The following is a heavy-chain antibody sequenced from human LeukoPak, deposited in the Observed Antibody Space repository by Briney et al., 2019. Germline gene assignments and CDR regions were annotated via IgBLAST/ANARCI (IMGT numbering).Heavy chain of an antibody. V-gene: IGHV3-43*02. CDR3: ASTVANDY. Sequence: PGGSLRLSCAASGFTFDDYAMLWVRRPPGKGLEWVSLISGDGGSTYYADSVKGRFTISRDNAKNSLYLQMNSLRAEDTAVYYCASTVANDYWGQGTLVTVSS. CDR1: GFTFDDYA. D-gene: IGHD4-23*01. J-gene: IGHJ4*02. CDR2: ISGDGGST.